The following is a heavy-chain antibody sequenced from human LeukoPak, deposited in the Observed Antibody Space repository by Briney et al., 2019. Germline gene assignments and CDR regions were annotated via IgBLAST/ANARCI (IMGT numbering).Heavy chain of an antibody. J-gene: IGHJ4*02. CDR3: AKGDSSSSDPRLGYFDY. CDR2: ISESGSGT. V-gene: IGHV3-23*01. CDR1: GFTVSSNY. Sequence: GGSLRLSCAASGFTVSSNYMSWVRQAPGKGLEWVSAISESGSGTYYADSVKGRFTISRDNSKDTLSLQMNSLRAEDTAIYYCAKGDSSSSDPRLGYFDYWGQGTLVTVSS. D-gene: IGHD6-6*01.